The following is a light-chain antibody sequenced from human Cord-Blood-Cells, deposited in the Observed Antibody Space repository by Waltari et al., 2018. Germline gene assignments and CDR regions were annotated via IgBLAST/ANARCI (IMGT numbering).Light chain of an antibody. CDR1: SSDVGGYTY. CDR3: SSYTSSSTLYV. V-gene: IGLV2-14*01. J-gene: IGLJ1*01. Sequence: QSALTQPASVSGSPGQSITISCTGTSSDVGGYTYVPWYQQHPGKAPNLMIYDVSNRPSGVSNRFSGSKSGNTASLTISGLQAEDEADYYCSSYTSSSTLYVFGTGTKVTVL. CDR2: DVS.